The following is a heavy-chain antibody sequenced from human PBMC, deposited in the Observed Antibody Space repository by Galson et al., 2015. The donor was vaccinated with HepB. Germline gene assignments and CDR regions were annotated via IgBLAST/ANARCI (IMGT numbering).Heavy chain of an antibody. V-gene: IGHV1-18*01. J-gene: IGHJ4*02. CDR2: ISAYNGNT. Sequence: SVKVSCKASGYTFTSYGISWVRQAPGQGLEWMGWISAYNGNTNYAQKLQGRVTMTTDTSTSTAYMELRSLRSDDTAVYYCASDEGYCSSTSCYGLWGQGTLVTVSS. D-gene: IGHD2-2*01. CDR1: GYTFTSYG. CDR3: ASDEGYCSSTSCYGL.